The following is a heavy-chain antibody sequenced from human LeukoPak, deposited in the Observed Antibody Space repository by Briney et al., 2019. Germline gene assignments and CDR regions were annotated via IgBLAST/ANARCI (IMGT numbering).Heavy chain of an antibody. CDR2: IYYSGST. V-gene: IGHV4-59*01. CDR3: AREGGEGATQTFDY. D-gene: IGHD1-26*01. J-gene: IGHJ4*02. CDR1: GGSISSYY. Sequence: NSSETLSLTCTVSGGSISSYYWSWIRQPPGKGLEWIGYIYYSGSTNYNPSLKSRVTISVDTSKNQFSLKLSSVTAADTAVHYCAREGGEGATQTFDYWGQGTLVTVSS.